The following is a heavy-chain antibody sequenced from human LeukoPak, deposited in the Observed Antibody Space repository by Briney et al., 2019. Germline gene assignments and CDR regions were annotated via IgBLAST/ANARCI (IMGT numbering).Heavy chain of an antibody. D-gene: IGHD6-19*01. Sequence: PSGGSLRLSCAASGFTFDDYAMHWVRQAPGRGLEWVSGITWDSGSLGQADSVKGRFTISRDNAKNSLYLQMNSLRAEDTALYFCAKARYNSGWYYLDYWGQGTLVTVSS. J-gene: IGHJ4*02. CDR1: GFTFDDYA. V-gene: IGHV3-9*01. CDR2: ITWDSGSL. CDR3: AKARYNSGWYYLDY.